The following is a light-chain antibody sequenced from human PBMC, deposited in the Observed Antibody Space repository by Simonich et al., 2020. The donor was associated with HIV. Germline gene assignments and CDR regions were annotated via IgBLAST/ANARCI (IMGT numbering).Light chain of an antibody. CDR2: GAS. Sequence: EIVMTQSPATLSVSPGDRATLSCRASQSVSSNLAWYQQKPGQAPRLLIYGASTRATGIPARFSGSGSGTELNLTISSLQSEDSAVYYCQQYNKWTPWTFGQGTKVEFK. CDR3: QQYNKWTPWT. V-gene: IGKV3-15*01. J-gene: IGKJ1*01. CDR1: QSVSSN.